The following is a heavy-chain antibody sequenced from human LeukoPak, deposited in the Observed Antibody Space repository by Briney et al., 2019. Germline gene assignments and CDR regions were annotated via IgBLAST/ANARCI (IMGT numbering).Heavy chain of an antibody. Sequence: GGSLRLSCAASGFTFSNAYMNWVRQAPGKGLEWVAVIWYDGSNKYYADSVKGRFTISRDNAKNSLYLQMNSLRAEDTAVYYCARTTIFGVVPINWFDPWGQGTLVTVSS. CDR2: IWYDGSNK. J-gene: IGHJ5*02. V-gene: IGHV3-33*08. CDR1: GFTFSNAY. CDR3: ARTTIFGVVPINWFDP. D-gene: IGHD3-3*01.